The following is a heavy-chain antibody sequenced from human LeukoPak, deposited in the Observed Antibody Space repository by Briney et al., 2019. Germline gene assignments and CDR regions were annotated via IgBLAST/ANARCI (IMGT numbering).Heavy chain of an antibody. J-gene: IGHJ1*01. CDR1: VFTFSSYW. CDR3: ARAPSEIGGYYPEYFRH. V-gene: IGHV3-74*01. Sequence: PGGSLRLSCVASVFTFSSYWMHWIRQAPGKGLVWVSRIKSDGSTNYADSVKGRFTISRDNAKNTVSLQMNSLRAEDTGVYFCARAPSEIGGYYPEYFRHWGQGTLVTVSS. D-gene: IGHD3-22*01. CDR2: IKSDGST.